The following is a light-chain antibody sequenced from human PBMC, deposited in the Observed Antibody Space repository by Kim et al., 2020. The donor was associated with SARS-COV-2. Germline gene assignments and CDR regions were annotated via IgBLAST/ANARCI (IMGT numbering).Light chain of an antibody. Sequence: YPGESATLSGRASQSVSSYLAWYQQKPGQAPRLLIHEASDRATGIPARFSGSGSGTDFTLTISSLEPEDFAVYYCQQRTNWPITFGQGTRLEIK. CDR1: QSVSSY. V-gene: IGKV3-11*01. CDR3: QQRTNWPIT. CDR2: EAS. J-gene: IGKJ5*01.